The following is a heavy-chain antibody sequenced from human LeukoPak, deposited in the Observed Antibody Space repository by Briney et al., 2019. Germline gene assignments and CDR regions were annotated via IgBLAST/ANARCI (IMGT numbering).Heavy chain of an antibody. V-gene: IGHV3-30*02. Sequence: GGSLRLSCVASGFTFSSYGMHWVRQAPGKGLEWVAFIRYDGSNKYYADSVKGRFTISRDNSKNTLYLQMNSLRAEDTAVYYCATLTMIVVDHFDYWGQGTLVTVSS. CDR2: IRYDGSNK. CDR3: ATLTMIVVDHFDY. D-gene: IGHD3-22*01. CDR1: GFTFSSYG. J-gene: IGHJ4*02.